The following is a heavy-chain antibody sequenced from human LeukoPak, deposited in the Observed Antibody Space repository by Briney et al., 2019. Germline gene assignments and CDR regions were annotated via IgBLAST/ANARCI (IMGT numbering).Heavy chain of an antibody. Sequence: KPSETLSLTCTDSGGSISSYYWSWIRQPAGKGLEWIGRIYTSGSTNYNPSLKSRVTMSVDTSKNQFSLKLSSVTAADTAVYYCARDQDYYDSSGYPAWGQGTLVTVSS. CDR2: IYTSGST. J-gene: IGHJ5*02. CDR3: ARDQDYYDSSGYPA. D-gene: IGHD3-22*01. CDR1: GGSISSYY. V-gene: IGHV4-4*07.